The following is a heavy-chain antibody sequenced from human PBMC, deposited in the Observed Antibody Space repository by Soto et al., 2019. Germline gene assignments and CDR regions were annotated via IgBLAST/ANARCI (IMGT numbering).Heavy chain of an antibody. CDR1: GFTVDRDG. D-gene: IGHD3-10*01. V-gene: IGHV3-23*01. Sequence: SLCVYCAAYGFTVDRDGLSLVRHAQGKGLVLVATMRAGGSSTYYAVSVKGLFTIPRDNSTNPRYLQLDSLRAEDTAVFYCAKGFGGTFGSYNFDVWCQRSV. CDR2: MRAGGSST. CDR3: AKGFGGTFGSYNFDV. J-gene: IGHJ4*02.